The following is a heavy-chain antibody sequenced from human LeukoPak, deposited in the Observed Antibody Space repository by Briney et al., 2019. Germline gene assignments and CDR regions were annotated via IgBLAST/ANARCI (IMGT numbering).Heavy chain of an antibody. CDR1: GFTFSSYG. CDR3: ARDDIRLEAAGNNWFDP. D-gene: IGHD6-13*01. CDR2: ISYDGSNK. J-gene: IGHJ5*02. Sequence: GGSLRLSCAASGFTFSSYGMHWVRQAPGKGLEWVAVISYDGSNKYYADPVKGRFTISRDNAKNSLYLQMNSLRAEDTAVYYCARDDIRLEAAGNNWFDPWGQGTLVTVSS. V-gene: IGHV3-30*03.